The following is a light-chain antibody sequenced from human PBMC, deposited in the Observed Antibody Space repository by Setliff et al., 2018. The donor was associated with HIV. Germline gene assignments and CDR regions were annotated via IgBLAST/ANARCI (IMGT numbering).Light chain of an antibody. CDR1: TSNIGSGSD. J-gene: IGLJ3*02. CDR2: GTT. V-gene: IGLV1-40*01. CDR3: QSYDTTMSGLWV. Sequence: QSVLTQPPSVSGSPGQRVTISCTGGTSNIGSGSDVDWYQQLPGAAPKLLIYGTTNRPSGVPDRFSGSKSGTSASLAITGLQAEDEADYYCQSYDTTMSGLWVFGGGTKVTVL.